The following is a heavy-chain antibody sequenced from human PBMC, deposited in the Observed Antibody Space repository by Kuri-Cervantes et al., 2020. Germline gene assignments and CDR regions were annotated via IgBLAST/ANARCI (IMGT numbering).Heavy chain of an antibody. Sequence: GGSLRLSCAVSGFPVSSDYMTWVRQAPGKGLQWVSLLYNAGTTIYADSVKGRFTISRDDSKNTLYIHMNSLRVGDTAIYYCAKYPTGIYAFTIWGQGTLVTVSS. CDR1: GFPVSSDY. CDR3: AKYPTGIYAFTI. V-gene: IGHV3-53*01. D-gene: IGHD3-10*01. J-gene: IGHJ3*02. CDR2: LYNAGTT.